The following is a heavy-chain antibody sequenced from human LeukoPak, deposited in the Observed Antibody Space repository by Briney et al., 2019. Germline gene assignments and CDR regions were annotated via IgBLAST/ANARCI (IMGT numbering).Heavy chain of an antibody. CDR2: INSDGSST. CDR3: ARDYLARTYSGSSLDWFDP. J-gene: IGHJ5*02. CDR1: GFTFSSYW. Sequence: PGGSLRLSCAASGFTFSSYWMPWVRQAPGKGLVWVSRINSDGSSTSYADSVKGRFTISRDNAKNTLYLQMNSLRAEDTAVYYCARDYLARTYSGSSLDWFDPWGQGTLVTVSS. D-gene: IGHD1-26*01. V-gene: IGHV3-74*01.